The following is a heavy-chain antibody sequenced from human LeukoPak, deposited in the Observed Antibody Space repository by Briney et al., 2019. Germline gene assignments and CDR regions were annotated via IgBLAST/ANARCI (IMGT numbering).Heavy chain of an antibody. CDR3: ARAYGSGSSYHPDY. CDR1: GYSFTAYY. J-gene: IGHJ4*02. V-gene: IGHV1-2*02. D-gene: IGHD3-10*01. CDR2: INPNSGGT. Sequence: AASVEVSCKASGYSFTAYYMHWVRQAPGQGLEYMGWINPNSGGTTSSQKFQDRVTLTRDTSISTAYMELSSLTSDDTAVYYCARAYGSGSSYHPDYWGQGTLVTVSS.